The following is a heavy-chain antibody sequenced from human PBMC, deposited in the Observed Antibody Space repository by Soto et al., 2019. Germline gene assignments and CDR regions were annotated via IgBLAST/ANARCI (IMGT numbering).Heavy chain of an antibody. D-gene: IGHD3-22*01. CDR3: AKDVGSYYYDTSAYLYDY. CDR2: ISWNSATL. Sequence: GGSLRLSCVGSGFIFEDFAMNWVRQVPGKGLEWVSGISWNSATLAYADSVKGRFIVSRDNAKNILYLQMNSLRPEDAAWYYCAKDVGSYYYDTSAYLYDYWGQGTLVTVSS. J-gene: IGHJ4*02. V-gene: IGHV3-9*01. CDR1: GFIFEDFA.